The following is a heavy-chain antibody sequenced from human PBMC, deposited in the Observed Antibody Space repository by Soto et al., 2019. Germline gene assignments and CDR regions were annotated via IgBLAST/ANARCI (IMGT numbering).Heavy chain of an antibody. D-gene: IGHD3-16*01. CDR3: AREAHYDYVWGRSTGPFDY. CDR2: IYYSGST. CDR1: GGSISSGDYY. Sequence: SETLSLTCTVSGGSISSGDYYWSWIRQPPGKGLEWIGYIYYSGSTYYNPSLKSRVTISVDTSKNQFSLKLSSVTAADTAVYYCAREAHYDYVWGRSTGPFDYWGQGTLVTVSS. J-gene: IGHJ4*02. V-gene: IGHV4-30-4*01.